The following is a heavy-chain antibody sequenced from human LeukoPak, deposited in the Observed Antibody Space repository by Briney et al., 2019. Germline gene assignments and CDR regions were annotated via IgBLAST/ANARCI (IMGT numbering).Heavy chain of an antibody. CDR3: VRDPDALDY. Sequence: GGSLRLSCATSGFTFSSYSMNWVRQAPGKGLEWVSYIRSSGDMIYYADSVKGRFTISRDNAKKSVYLQMNSLRDEDTAVYYCVRDPDALDYWGQGTQVTVSS. V-gene: IGHV3-48*02. CDR1: GFTFSSYS. J-gene: IGHJ4*02. CDR2: IRSSGDMI.